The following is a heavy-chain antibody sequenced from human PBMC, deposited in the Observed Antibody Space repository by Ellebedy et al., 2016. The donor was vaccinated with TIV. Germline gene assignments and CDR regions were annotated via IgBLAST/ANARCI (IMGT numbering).Heavy chain of an antibody. D-gene: IGHD4-17*01. Sequence: GRFTISRDNAKNSLYLQMNSLRVEDTAVYYCARDGAYGDYPPWHYGMDVWGQGTTATVS. J-gene: IGHJ6*02. V-gene: IGHV3-11*05. CDR3: ARDGAYGDYPPWHYGMDV.